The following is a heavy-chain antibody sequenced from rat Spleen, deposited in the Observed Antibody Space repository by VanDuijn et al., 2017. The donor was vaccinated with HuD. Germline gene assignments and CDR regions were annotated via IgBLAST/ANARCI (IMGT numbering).Heavy chain of an antibody. V-gene: IGHV3-1*01. CDR3: ARGPVDY. CDR2: ISPNGTT. J-gene: IGHJ3*01. Sequence: EVQLQESGPGLVKPSQSLSLTCSVTGYSITSYYWGWIRKFPGNKMEWMGYISPNGTTRYNPSLKSRISITRDTSKNQFFLQLNSVTIEDTATYYCARGPVDYWGQGTLVTVSS. CDR1: GYSITSYY.